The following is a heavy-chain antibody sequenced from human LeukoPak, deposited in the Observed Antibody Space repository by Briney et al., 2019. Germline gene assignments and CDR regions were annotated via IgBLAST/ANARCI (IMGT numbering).Heavy chain of an antibody. CDR1: GGSISSGGYY. Sequence: SQTLSLTCTVSGGSISSGGYYWSWIRQHPGKGLEWIGYIYYSGSTYYNPSLKSRVTISVDTSKNQFSLKLSSVTAADTAVYYRARGRDYYDSSGYLDYWGQGTLVTVSS. CDR3: ARGRDYYDSSGYLDY. D-gene: IGHD3-22*01. CDR2: IYYSGST. V-gene: IGHV4-31*03. J-gene: IGHJ4*02.